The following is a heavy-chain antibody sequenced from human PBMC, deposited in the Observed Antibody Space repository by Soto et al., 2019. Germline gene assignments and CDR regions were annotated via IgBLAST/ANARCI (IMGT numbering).Heavy chain of an antibody. CDR3: ARLPEGGYHYYGMDV. CDR1: GYSFTSYW. J-gene: IGHJ6*02. D-gene: IGHD2-15*01. V-gene: IGHV5-51*01. Sequence: PGESLKISCKGSGYSFTSYWIGWVRQMPGKGLEWMGIIYPGDSDTRYSPSFQGQVTISADKSISTAYLQWSSLKASDTAMYYCARLPEGGYHYYGMDVWGQGTTVTVSS. CDR2: IYPGDSDT.